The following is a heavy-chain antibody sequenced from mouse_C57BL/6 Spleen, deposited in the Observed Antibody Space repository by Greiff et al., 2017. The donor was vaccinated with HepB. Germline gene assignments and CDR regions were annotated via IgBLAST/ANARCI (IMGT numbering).Heavy chain of an antibody. CDR2: ISSGSSTF. J-gene: IGHJ2*01. V-gene: IGHV5-17*01. Sequence: EVKLVESGGGLVKPGGSLKLSCAASGFTFSDYGMHWVRQAPEKGLEWVAYISSGSSTFYYADTVKGRFTISRDNAKNTLFLQMTSLRSEDTAMYYCAKGAYYDGYYFDYWGQGTTLTVSS. D-gene: IGHD1-1*01. CDR1: GFTFSDYG. CDR3: AKGAYYDGYYFDY.